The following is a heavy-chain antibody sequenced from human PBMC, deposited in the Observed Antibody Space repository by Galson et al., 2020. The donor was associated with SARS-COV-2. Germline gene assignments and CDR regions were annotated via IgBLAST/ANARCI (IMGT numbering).Heavy chain of an antibody. CDR2: LHSGGGT. Sequence: GGSLRLSCAASGFNISSHYMSWVRQAPGKGLEWDSVLHSGGGTYYADSVKGRLTISRHNSRNTLYLQMNRLSPDDTAIYYCARDLVNAFGSWGQGTMV. CDR1: GFNISSHY. CDR3: ARDLVNAFGS. J-gene: IGHJ3*02. D-gene: IGHD2-15*01. V-gene: IGHV3-53*04.